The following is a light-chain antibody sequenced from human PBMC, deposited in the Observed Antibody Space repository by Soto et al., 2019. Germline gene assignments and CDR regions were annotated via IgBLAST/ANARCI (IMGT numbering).Light chain of an antibody. CDR3: HQYGCSPPSWT. J-gene: IGKJ1*01. CDR2: GAS. CDR1: QSVSSSY. V-gene: IGKV3-20*01. Sequence: ESVLTQSPGTLSLSPGERATLSCRANQSVSSSYLAWYQQKPGQAPRLLIYGASSRATGIPDRFSGSGSGTDCTLTISRLEPEDFAVYYCHQYGCSPPSWTFGQGTKVEIK.